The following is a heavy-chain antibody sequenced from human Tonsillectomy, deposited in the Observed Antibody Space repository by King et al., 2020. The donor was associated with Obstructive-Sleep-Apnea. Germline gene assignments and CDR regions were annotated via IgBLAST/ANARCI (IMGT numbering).Heavy chain of an antibody. V-gene: IGHV4-39*07. CDR1: GGSISSSSYY. CDR2: ISYSGST. CDR3: ARADPPKLGWPTVWAT. D-gene: IGHD6-19*01. J-gene: IGHJ5*02. Sequence: LQLQESGPGLVRPSETLSLICTVSGGSISSSSYYWGWIRQPPGKGLEWIGTISYSGSTYHNPSLKSRGTISVDTSKNQFSLNLSSVTAADTAVYYCARADPPKLGWPTVWATWGQGTLVTVSS.